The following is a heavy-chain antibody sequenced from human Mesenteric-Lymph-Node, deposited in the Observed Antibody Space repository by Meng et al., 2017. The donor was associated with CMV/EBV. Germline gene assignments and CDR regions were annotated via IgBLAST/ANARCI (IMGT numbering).Heavy chain of an antibody. CDR1: GFAFSNYA. D-gene: IGHD2-21*01. CDR3: AKEHEARRTSILFADS. J-gene: IGHJ4*02. Sequence: GESLKISCEASGFAFSNYAMSWVRQAPGKGLEWVSGISDSGTFYVDSVKGRFTISRDNARNTLSLQMNGLRTEDTAIYYCAKEHEARRTSILFADSWGQGTQVTVSS. CDR2: ISDSGT. V-gene: IGHV3-23*01.